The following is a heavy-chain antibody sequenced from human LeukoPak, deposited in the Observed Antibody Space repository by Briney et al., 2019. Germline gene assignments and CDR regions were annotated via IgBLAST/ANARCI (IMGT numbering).Heavy chain of an antibody. V-gene: IGHV4-30-2*01. J-gene: IGHJ4*02. CDR1: GGPFSSGGYS. D-gene: IGHD3-9*01. Sequence: SETLSLTCAVSGGPFSSGGYSWSWLRQPPGKGLEWIGYITHSGSTYYNPSLKSRVTISGDRSRNQFSLKLSSVTAADTAVYYCARMTGSANEYYFDYWGQGTLVTVSS. CDR2: ITHSGST. CDR3: ARMTGSANEYYFDY.